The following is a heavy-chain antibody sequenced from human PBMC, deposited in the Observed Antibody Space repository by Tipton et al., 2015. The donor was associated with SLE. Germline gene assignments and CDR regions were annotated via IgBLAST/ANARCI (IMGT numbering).Heavy chain of an antibody. Sequence: TLSLTCTVSGGSISSGSYYWSWIRQPAGKGLEWIGRIYTSGSTDYNPSFESRVTISIDKSKNQFSLRLISVTAADTAVYYCARAVGDYIPVDFEDWGQGTLVVVSS. CDR1: GGSISSGSYY. CDR2: IYTSGST. V-gene: IGHV4-61*02. D-gene: IGHD4-17*01. CDR3: ARAVGDYIPVDFED. J-gene: IGHJ4*01.